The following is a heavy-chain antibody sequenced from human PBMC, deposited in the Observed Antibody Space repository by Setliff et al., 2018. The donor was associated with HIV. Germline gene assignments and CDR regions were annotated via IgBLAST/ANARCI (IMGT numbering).Heavy chain of an antibody. V-gene: IGHV4-38-2*02. CDR2: IYSSGST. Sequence: SETLSLTCAVSGYSISTAYYWGWIRQPPGRALEWIGRIYSSGSTNYNPSLKSRIKMSIDTPKNQFSLKLSSVTAADTAVYYCAKEGNSVDNWLDPWGPGTLVTVSS. J-gene: IGHJ5*02. CDR3: AKEGNSVDNWLDP. D-gene: IGHD1-26*01. CDR1: GYSISTAYY.